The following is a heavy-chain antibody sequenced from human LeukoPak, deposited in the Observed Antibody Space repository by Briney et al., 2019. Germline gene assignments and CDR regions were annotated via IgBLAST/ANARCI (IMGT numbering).Heavy chain of an antibody. J-gene: IGHJ4*02. CDR2: IYYSGST. V-gene: IGHV4-31*03. Sequence: SETLSLTCTVSGGSISSGGYYWSWIRQHPGKGLEWIGYIYYSGSTYYNPSLESRVTISVDTSKNQFSLKLSSVTAADTAVYYCAGLYYDSSGYYYFDYWGQGTLVTVSS. CDR3: AGLYYDSSGYYYFDY. D-gene: IGHD3-22*01. CDR1: GGSISSGGYY.